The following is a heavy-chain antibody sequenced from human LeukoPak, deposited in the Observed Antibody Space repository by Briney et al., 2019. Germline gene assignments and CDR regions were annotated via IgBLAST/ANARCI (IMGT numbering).Heavy chain of an antibody. D-gene: IGHD3-16*02. CDR2: ISTYNGNT. J-gene: IGHJ4*02. V-gene: IGHV1-18*01. CDR1: GYIFTNDA. CDR3: ARADTVRLGELSHFDY. Sequence: ASVMVSCKASGYIFTNDAISWVRQAPGQGLEWMGWISTYNGNTKNAQKLQGRVTMTTDTSTSTAYMELRTLRSDDTAVYYCARADTVRLGELSHFDYWGQGTLVTVSS.